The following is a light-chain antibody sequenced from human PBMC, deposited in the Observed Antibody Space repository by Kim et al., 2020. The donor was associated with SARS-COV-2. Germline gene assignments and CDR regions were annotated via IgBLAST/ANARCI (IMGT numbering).Light chain of an antibody. Sequence: QSITISCTGTSSDVCGYNYVSWYQQHPGKAPKLMIYDVTNRPSGVSNRISGSKSGNTASLTISGLQAEDEADYYCTSYTDTSTLVVFGGGTQLTVL. CDR2: DVT. V-gene: IGLV2-14*03. J-gene: IGLJ3*02. CDR3: TSYTDTSTLVV. CDR1: SSDVCGYNY.